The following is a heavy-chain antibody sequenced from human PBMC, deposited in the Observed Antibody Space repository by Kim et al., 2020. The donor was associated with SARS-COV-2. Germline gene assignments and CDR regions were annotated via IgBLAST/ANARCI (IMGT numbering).Heavy chain of an antibody. CDR3: ARGPSAWRFDP. J-gene: IGHJ5*02. Sequence: SETLSLTYSVSGGSISSHYWSWIRRPPGEGLELLGYIYFTGSTNYNPSLKSRVTISVDTSKNQFFLKVTSVTAADTAVYYCARGPSAWRFDPWGQGTLVIVSS. V-gene: IGHV4-59*11. CDR1: GGSISSHY. CDR2: IYFTGST. D-gene: IGHD6-19*01.